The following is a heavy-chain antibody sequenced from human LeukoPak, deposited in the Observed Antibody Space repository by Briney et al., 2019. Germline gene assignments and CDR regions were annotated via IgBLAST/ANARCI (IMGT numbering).Heavy chain of an antibody. CDR3: ASRWYGDYVSDY. J-gene: IGHJ4*02. Sequence: SETLSLTCTVSGGSISSGSYYWSWIRQPAGKGLEWIGRIYTSGSTNYNPSLKSRVTISVDTSKNQFSLKLSSVTAADTAVYYCASRWYGDYVSDYWGQGTLVTVSS. D-gene: IGHD4-17*01. CDR2: IYTSGST. V-gene: IGHV4-61*02. CDR1: GGSISSGSYY.